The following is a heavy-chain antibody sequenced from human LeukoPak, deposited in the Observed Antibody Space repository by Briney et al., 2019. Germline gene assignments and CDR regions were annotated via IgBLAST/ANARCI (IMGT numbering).Heavy chain of an antibody. CDR2: IYTSGST. Sequence: PSETLSLTCTVSGGSISSGSYYWSWIRQPAGKGLEWIGRIYTSGSTNYNPSLKSRVTISVDTSKNQFYLKLSSVTAADTAVYFCARQARVFGTYYYYMDVWGEGTTVTISS. V-gene: IGHV4-61*02. CDR3: ARQARVFGTYYYYMDV. D-gene: IGHD1-14*01. J-gene: IGHJ6*03. CDR1: GGSISSGSYY.